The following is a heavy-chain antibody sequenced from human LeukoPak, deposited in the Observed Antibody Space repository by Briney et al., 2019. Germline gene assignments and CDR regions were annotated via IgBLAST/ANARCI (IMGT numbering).Heavy chain of an antibody. CDR3: ARRFENSGFDYAFDY. V-gene: IGHV3-48*02. CDR1: RLTFSSYC. J-gene: IGHJ4*02. D-gene: IGHD5-12*01. Sequence: GGSLRLSCAASRLTFSSYCMNWARQAPGKGAEGVSYISSSSSLIHYANSVNGRFTISRDNAKNSLYLQMNSLRDDDTAVYYCARRFENSGFDYAFDYWGQGTLVTVSS. CDR2: ISSSSSLI.